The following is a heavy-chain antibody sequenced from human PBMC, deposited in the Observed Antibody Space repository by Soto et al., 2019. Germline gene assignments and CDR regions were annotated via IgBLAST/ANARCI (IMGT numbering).Heavy chain of an antibody. Sequence: QVQLVQSGAEVKKPGASVKVSCKASGYTFTSYGISWVRQTPGQGLEWMGWISAYNGNTNYAQKLQGRVTMTTDTSTSTAYMELRSLRSDDTAVYYCARDQLTTVTTGFFGYWGQGTLVTVSS. V-gene: IGHV1-18*01. CDR3: ARDQLTTVTTGFFGY. CDR1: GYTFTSYG. J-gene: IGHJ4*02. CDR2: ISAYNGNT. D-gene: IGHD4-17*01.